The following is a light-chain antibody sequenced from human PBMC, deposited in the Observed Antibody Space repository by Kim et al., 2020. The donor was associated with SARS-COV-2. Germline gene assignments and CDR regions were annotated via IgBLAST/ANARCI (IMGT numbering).Light chain of an antibody. Sequence: DIQRTQSPSSLSASVGDRVTITCQASQDITNYLNWYQQKPGKVPKLLIYDASNLETGVPSRFSGSGSGTDFTFTISSLQPEDISTYFCQQYDNLPPKVTFGQGTRLEIK. CDR3: QQYDNLPPKVT. J-gene: IGKJ5*01. CDR1: QDITNY. CDR2: DAS. V-gene: IGKV1-33*01.